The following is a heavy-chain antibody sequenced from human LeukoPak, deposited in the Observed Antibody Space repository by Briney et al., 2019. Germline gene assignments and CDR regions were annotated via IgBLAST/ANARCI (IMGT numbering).Heavy chain of an antibody. D-gene: IGHD2-2*01. V-gene: IGHV3-30-3*01. CDR3: ARDIVVAKYYYYGMDV. CDR2: ISYDGSNK. J-gene: IGHJ6*02. CDR1: GFTFSSYA. Sequence: PGGSLRLSCAASGFTFSSYAMHWVRQAPGKGLEWVAVISYDGSNKYYADSVKGRFTISRDNSKNTLYLQMNSLRAEDTAVCYCARDIVVAKYYYYGMDVWGQGTTVTVFS.